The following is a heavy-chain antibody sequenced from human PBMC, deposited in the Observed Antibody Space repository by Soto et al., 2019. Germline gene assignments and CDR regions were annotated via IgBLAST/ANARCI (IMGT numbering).Heavy chain of an antibody. CDR1: GFTFSSAW. CDR3: NTDGIRWPPPYDY. V-gene: IGHV3-15*01. J-gene: IGHJ4*01. Sequence: PGGSLRLSCATSGFTFSSAWMNWLRQAPGKGLEGVDRIRPRTDEEKTDYAESVKGRFTIPRDHSKPTLYLQMHSLRIEYAATYFWNTDGIRWPPPYDYWGHGTLVTVSS. CDR2: IRPRTDEEKT. D-gene: IGHD1-1*01.